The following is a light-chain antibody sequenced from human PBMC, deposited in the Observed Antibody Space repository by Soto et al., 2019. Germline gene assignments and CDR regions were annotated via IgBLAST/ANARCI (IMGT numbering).Light chain of an antibody. CDR3: QHLNDYRYT. Sequence: DIQLTQSPSFLSASVGDRVTITCRASQALSSSLAWYQHNPGQAPKLLIYAASTLQNGVPSSFSGSGSGTEFTLTISSLQPEDFATYYCQHLNDYRYTFGQGTNVEIK. CDR1: QALSSS. V-gene: IGKV1-9*01. CDR2: AAS. J-gene: IGKJ2*01.